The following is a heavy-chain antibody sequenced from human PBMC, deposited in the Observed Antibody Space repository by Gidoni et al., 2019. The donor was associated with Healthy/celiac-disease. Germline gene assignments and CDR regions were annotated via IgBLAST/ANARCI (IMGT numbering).Heavy chain of an antibody. V-gene: IGHV3-49*03. CDR3: TRKAGGYYDSSDNAFDI. J-gene: IGHJ3*02. D-gene: IGHD3-22*01. CDR2: IRSKAYGGKT. Sequence: EVQLVESGGGLVQPGRSLRLSCTASGFTFVDYAMSWFRQAPGKGMDWVGLIRSKAYGGKTEYAASVKGRFTISRDDSKSIAYLQMNSLKTEDTAVYYCTRKAGGYYDSSDNAFDIWGQGTMVTVSS. CDR1: GFTFVDYA.